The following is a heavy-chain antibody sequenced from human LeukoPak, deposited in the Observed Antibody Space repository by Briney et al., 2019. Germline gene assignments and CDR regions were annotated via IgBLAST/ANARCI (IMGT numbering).Heavy chain of an antibody. J-gene: IGHJ4*02. Sequence: GGSLRLSCAASGFTFSSHAMSWVRQAPGKGLEWVSTISGSGDSTFYADSVKGRFTISRDNSKNTLYLQMSSLRADDTAMYYCAKLILGARSLFDFRGQGILVTVSS. CDR1: GFTFSSHA. CDR2: ISGSGDST. CDR3: AKLILGARSLFDF. V-gene: IGHV3-23*01. D-gene: IGHD1-26*01.